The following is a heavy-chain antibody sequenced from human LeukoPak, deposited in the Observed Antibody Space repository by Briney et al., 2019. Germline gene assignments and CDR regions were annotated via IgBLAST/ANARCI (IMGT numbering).Heavy chain of an antibody. D-gene: IGHD2/OR15-2a*01. V-gene: IGHV4-59*01. Sequence: SETLSLTCAVSGGSMSNYYWTWTRQPPGKGLEWIAYIHYSGSTNYNPSLESRVAISVDTSANQFSLKLTSMTPADTAVYYCARLRGNYFPDFWGQGTLVTVSS. CDR1: GGSMSNYY. CDR2: IHYSGST. J-gene: IGHJ4*02. CDR3: ARLRGNYFPDF.